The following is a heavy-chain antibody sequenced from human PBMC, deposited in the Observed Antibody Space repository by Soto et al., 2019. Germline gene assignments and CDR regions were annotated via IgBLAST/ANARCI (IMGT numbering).Heavy chain of an antibody. CDR2: IWYDGSNK. D-gene: IGHD6-19*01. CDR3: ARTNSSGFYFDY. J-gene: IGHJ4*02. V-gene: IGHV3-33*01. Sequence: QVQLVESGGGVVQPGRSLRLSCAASGLTFSSYGMHWVRQAPGKGLEGGAVIWYDGSNKYYADSVKGRFTISRDNSKNTLYLQMNSLRAEDTAVYYCARTNSSGFYFDYWGQGTLVTVSS. CDR1: GLTFSSYG.